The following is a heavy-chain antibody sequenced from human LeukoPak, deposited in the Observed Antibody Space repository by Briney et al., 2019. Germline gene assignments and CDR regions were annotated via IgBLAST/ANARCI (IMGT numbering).Heavy chain of an antibody. Sequence: AGGSLRLSCAASGFSFSNYWMSWVCQAPGKGLEWVANIKHDGIEMNYADSAKGRFTISRDNAKNSLYLQMTSLRAEDTALYYCTRATGWYPDYWGQGTLITVSS. CDR1: GFSFSNYW. J-gene: IGHJ4*02. V-gene: IGHV3-7*01. CDR2: IKHDGIEM. D-gene: IGHD6-19*01. CDR3: TRATGWYPDY.